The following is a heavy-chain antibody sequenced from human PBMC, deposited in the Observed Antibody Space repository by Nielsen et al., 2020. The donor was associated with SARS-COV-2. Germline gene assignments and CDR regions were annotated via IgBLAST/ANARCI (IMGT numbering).Heavy chain of an antibody. V-gene: IGHV3-66*01. CDR1: GFTVSSNY. CDR3: ARGPNSSGWYRVFDY. Sequence: GGSLRLSCAASGFTVSSNYMSWVRQAPGKGLEWVSVIYSGGSTYYADSVKGRFTISRDNSKNTLYLQMNSLRAEDTAVYYCARGPNSSGWYRVFDYWGQGTLVTVSS. J-gene: IGHJ4*02. CDR2: IYSGGST. D-gene: IGHD6-19*01.